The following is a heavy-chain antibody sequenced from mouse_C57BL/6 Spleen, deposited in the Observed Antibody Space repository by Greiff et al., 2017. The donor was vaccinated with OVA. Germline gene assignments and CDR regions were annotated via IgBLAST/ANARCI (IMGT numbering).Heavy chain of an antibody. D-gene: IGHD2-2*01. J-gene: IGHJ2*01. CDR2: IYPSDSYT. CDR1: GYTFTSYW. V-gene: IGHV1-69*01. CDR3: ARGNGSFDY. Sequence: VQLQQPGAELVMPGASVKLSCKASGYTFTSYWMHWVKQRPGQGLEWIGEIYPSDSYTNYNQKFKGKSTLTVDKSSSTAYMQLSSLTSEDSAVYCCARGNGSFDYWGQGTPLTVSA.